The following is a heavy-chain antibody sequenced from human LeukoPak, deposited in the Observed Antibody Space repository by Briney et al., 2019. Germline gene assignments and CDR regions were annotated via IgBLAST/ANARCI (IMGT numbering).Heavy chain of an antibody. CDR2: IYTTGST. CDR3: ARRRESGAFVM. Sequence: PSETLSLTCTVSGGSISSYYWGWIRQPAGKGLEWIGRIYTTGSTNYNPSLKSRVTMSVDTSKNQFSLRLNSVCAADTAVYYCARRRESGAFVMGGQGTRVSVSS. J-gene: IGHJ3*02. CDR1: GGSISSYY. V-gene: IGHV4-4*07. D-gene: IGHD3-3*01.